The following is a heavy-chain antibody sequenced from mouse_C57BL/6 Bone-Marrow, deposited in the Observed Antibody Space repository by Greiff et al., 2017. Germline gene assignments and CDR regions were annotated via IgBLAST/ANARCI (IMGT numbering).Heavy chain of an antibody. J-gene: IGHJ1*03. Sequence: EVKLVESGPGLVKPSQSLSLTCSVTGYSITSGYYWNWIRQFPGNKLEWMGYISYDGSNNYNPSLKNRISITRDTSKNQFFLKLNSVTTEDTATYYCARERESWDYDGYFDVWGTGTTVTVSS. V-gene: IGHV3-6*01. CDR2: ISYDGSN. CDR1: GYSITSGYY. D-gene: IGHD2-4*01. CDR3: ARERESWDYDGYFDV.